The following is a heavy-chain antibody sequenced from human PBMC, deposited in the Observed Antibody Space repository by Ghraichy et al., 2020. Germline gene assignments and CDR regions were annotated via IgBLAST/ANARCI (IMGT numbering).Heavy chain of an antibody. V-gene: IGHV3-21*01. CDR3: ARDRRFLEWLLAPLYYYGMDV. J-gene: IGHJ6*02. D-gene: IGHD3-3*01. CDR1: GFTFSSYS. CDR2: IISSSSYI. Sequence: GGSLSLSCAASGFTFSSYSMNWVRQAPGKGLEWVSSIISSSSYIYYADSGKGRFTISRDNAKNSLYLQMNSLRAEDTAVYYCARDRRFLEWLLAPLYYYGMDVWGQGTTVTVSS.